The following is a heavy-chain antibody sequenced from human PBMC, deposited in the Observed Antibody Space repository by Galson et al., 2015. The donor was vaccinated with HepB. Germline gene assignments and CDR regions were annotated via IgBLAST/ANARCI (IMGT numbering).Heavy chain of an antibody. CDR2: IKQDGTER. Sequence: SLRLSCAASRFTFSSYWMSWVRQAPGKGLEWVANIKQDGTERYYVDSVKGRFTISGDNARNSLYLQMNSLRAEDTAVYYCARDHDDSSGYYRSQGYGMDVWGQGTTVTVSS. J-gene: IGHJ6*02. CDR1: RFTFSSYW. CDR3: ARDHDDSSGYYRSQGYGMDV. D-gene: IGHD3-22*01. V-gene: IGHV3-7*01.